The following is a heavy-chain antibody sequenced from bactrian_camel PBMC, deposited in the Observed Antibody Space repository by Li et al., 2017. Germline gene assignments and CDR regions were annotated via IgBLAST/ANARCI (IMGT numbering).Heavy chain of an antibody. D-gene: IGHD1*01. CDR2: ISPDGLTT. V-gene: IGHV3S5*01. CDR1: GGTSSRAY. Sequence: HVQLVESGGGLVQPGGSLRLSCAASGGTSSRAYMSWVRQAPGKGLEWLCDISPDGLTTHFNDSLKGRFTISRDNAKNTLYLQLNALKTEDTATYYCVKHWDAWGRGTQVTVS. CDR3: VKHWDA. J-gene: IGHJ6*01.